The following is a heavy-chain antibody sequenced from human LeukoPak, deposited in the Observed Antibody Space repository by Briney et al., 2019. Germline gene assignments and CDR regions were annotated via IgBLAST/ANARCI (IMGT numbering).Heavy chain of an antibody. V-gene: IGHV1-2*04. J-gene: IGHJ6*02. D-gene: IGHD5-18*01. CDR2: INPNSGGT. Sequence: GASVTVSCTVSGYTFTGYHMHWVRQAPGQGLEWMRWINPNSGGTNSAQKFQGWVTMTTDTSTSTAYMELRSLRSDDTAVYYCARCGYSYGRRADYYYGMDVWGQGTTVTVSS. CDR3: ARCGYSYGRRADYYYGMDV. CDR1: GYTFTGYH.